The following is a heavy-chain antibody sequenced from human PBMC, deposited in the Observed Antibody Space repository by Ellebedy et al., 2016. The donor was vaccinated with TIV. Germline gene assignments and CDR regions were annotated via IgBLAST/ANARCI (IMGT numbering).Heavy chain of an antibody. V-gene: IGHV1-8*01. D-gene: IGHD3-10*01. CDR2: MNPNSGNT. J-gene: IGHJ4*02. Sequence: AASVKVSCKASGYTFTSYDINWVRQATGQGLEWMGWMNPNSGNTGYAQKFQGRVTITADESTSTAYMELSSLRSEDTAVYYCARDITLSRGYFDYWGQGTLVTVSS. CDR3: ARDITLSRGYFDY. CDR1: GYTFTSYD.